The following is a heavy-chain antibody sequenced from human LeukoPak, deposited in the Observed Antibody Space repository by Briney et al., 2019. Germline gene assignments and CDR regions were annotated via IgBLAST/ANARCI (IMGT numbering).Heavy chain of an antibody. J-gene: IGHJ6*03. V-gene: IGHV3-74*01. Sequence: GGSLRLSCAASGFTFSSYWMHWVRQAPGKGLVWVSRINTDGSSTSYADSVKGRFTISRDNAKNTLYLQMNSLRAEDTAVYYCAREGSSSWYDSSYYYYYMDVWGKGTTVTVSS. CDR1: GFTFSSYW. D-gene: IGHD6-13*01. CDR2: INTDGSST. CDR3: AREGSSSWYDSSYYYYYMDV.